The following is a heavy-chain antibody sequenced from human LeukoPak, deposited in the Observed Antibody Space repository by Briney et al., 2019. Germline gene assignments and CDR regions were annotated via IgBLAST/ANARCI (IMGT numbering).Heavy chain of an antibody. D-gene: IGHD3-9*01. V-gene: IGHV3-11*05. CDR1: GFTFSDYY. J-gene: IGHJ3*02. CDR3: ARGQRSYYDILTGNDAFDI. Sequence: PGGSLRLSCAASGFTFSDYYMNWIRQAPGKGLEWVSYISGSSTYINYADSVKGRFAISRDNAKNSLYLQMNSLRAEDTALYYCARGQRSYYDILTGNDAFDIWGQGTMVTVSS. CDR2: ISGSSTYI.